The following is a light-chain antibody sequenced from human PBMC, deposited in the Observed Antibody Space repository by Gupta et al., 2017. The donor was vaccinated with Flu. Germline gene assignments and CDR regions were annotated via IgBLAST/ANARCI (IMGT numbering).Light chain of an antibody. Sequence: DIVFTQSPGTLSLSPGARATLSCRASQSPSGALAWYQQKPGQAPRLLIFSVSGRATGTPGRFSGSGSGTDFTLTISRLEPEDFAVYYCLQHAGSPYTFGPGTTLEIK. CDR1: QSPSGA. V-gene: IGKV3-20*01. CDR3: LQHAGSPYT. J-gene: IGKJ3*01. CDR2: SVS.